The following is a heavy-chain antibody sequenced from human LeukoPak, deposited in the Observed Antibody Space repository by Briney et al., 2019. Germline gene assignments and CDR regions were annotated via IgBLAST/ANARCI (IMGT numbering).Heavy chain of an antibody. Sequence: PSETLSLTCTVSGYSISSGYYWGWIRQPPGKGLEWIGSIYHSGSTYYNPSLKSRVTISVDTSKSQFSLKLSSVTAADTAVYYCARDSGSYYGRANWFDPWGQGTLVTVSS. J-gene: IGHJ5*02. CDR3: ARDSGSYYGRANWFDP. D-gene: IGHD1-26*01. V-gene: IGHV4-38-2*02. CDR1: GYSISSGYY. CDR2: IYHSGST.